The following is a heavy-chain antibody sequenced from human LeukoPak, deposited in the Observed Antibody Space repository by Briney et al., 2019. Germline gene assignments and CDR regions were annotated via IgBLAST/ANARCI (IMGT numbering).Heavy chain of an antibody. CDR1: GFPFSSYA. CDR2: ISYDGSNK. V-gene: IGHV3-30-3*01. J-gene: IGHJ4*02. D-gene: IGHD1-14*01. Sequence: GGSLRLSCAASGFPFSSYAMHWVRQAPGKGLEWVAVISYDGSNKYYADSVKGRFTISRDNSKNTLYLQMNSLRAEDTAVYYCAREGTDYWGQGTLVTVSS. CDR3: AREGTDY.